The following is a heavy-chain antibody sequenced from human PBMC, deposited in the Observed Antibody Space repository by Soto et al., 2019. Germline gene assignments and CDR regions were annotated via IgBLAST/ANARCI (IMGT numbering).Heavy chain of an antibody. CDR1: VYTYNNYC. CDR2: ISADTGNT. V-gene: IGHV1-18*01. J-gene: IGHJ4*02. Sequence: GASVKLSCTASVYTYNNYCVSWVRQAPGQGLEWMGWISADTGNTNYAQKFQGRVTITADESTSTAYMELSSLRSEDTAVYYCASHVDFDYWGQGTLVTVSS. CDR3: ASHVDFDY.